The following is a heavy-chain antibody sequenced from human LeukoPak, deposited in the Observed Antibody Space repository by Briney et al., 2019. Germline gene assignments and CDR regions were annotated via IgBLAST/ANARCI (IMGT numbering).Heavy chain of an antibody. CDR1: GFTFSDYY. CDR2: ISSSSSYI. Sequence: PGGSLRLSCAASGFTFSDYYMSWIRQAPGKGLEWVSSISSSSSYIYYADSVKGRFTISRDNAKNSLYLQMNSLRAEDTAVYYCARDHCSGGSCYSALTDAFDIWGQGTMVTVSS. CDR3: ARDHCSGGSCYSALTDAFDI. J-gene: IGHJ3*02. V-gene: IGHV3-11*06. D-gene: IGHD2-15*01.